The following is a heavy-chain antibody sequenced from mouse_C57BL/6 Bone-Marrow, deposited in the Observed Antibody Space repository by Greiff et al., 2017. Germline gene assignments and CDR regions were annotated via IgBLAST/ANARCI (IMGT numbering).Heavy chain of an antibody. D-gene: IGHD1-1*02. V-gene: IGHV1-85*01. CDR1: GYTFTSYD. J-gene: IGHJ4*01. CDR3: ARHGGSFYYYAMDY. Sequence: QVQLKESGPELVKPGASVKLSCKASGYTFTSYDINWVKQRPGQGLEWIGWIYPRDGSTKYNEKFKGKATLTVDPSSRTAYMELHSLTSEDSAVDFCARHGGSFYYYAMDYWGQGTSVTVSS. CDR2: IYPRDGST.